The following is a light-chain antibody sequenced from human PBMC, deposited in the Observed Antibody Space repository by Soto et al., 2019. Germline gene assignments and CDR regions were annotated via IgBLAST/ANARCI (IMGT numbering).Light chain of an antibody. J-gene: IGLJ1*01. V-gene: IGLV1-40*01. Sequence: QSVLTQPPSVSGAPGQRVTISCTGSSSNIGAGYDIHWYQQLPGTAPKPLIYGNSNRPSGVPDRFSGSKSDTSASLAITGLQAEDEADYYCQSYDSSLSAYVFGTGTKVTVL. CDR1: SSNIGAGYD. CDR2: GNS. CDR3: QSYDSSLSAYV.